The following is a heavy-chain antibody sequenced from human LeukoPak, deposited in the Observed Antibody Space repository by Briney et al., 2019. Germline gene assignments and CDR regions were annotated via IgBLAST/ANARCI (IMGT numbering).Heavy chain of an antibody. CDR2: IYYSGST. J-gene: IGHJ4*02. Sequence: SETLSLTCTVSGGPISSYYWSWIRQPPGKGLEWIGYIYYSGSTNYNPSPKSRVTISVDTSKNQFSLKLSSVTAADTAVYYCARAAPMAPYYFDYWGQGTLVTVSS. CDR1: GGPISSYY. V-gene: IGHV4-59*01. D-gene: IGHD2-2*01. CDR3: ARAAPMAPYYFDY.